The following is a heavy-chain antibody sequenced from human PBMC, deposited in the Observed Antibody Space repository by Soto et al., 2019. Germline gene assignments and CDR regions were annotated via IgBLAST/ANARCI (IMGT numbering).Heavy chain of an antibody. Sequence: ASVKVSCKASGYTFTSYGISWVRQAPGQGLEWMGWISAYNGNTNYAQKLQGRVTMTTDTSTSTAYMELRSLRSDDTAVYYCARDLTNSYESNRFLEWLGSWFDTWGQGTLVTVPQ. D-gene: IGHD3-3*01. CDR2: ISAYNGNT. J-gene: IGHJ5*02. CDR1: GYTFTSYG. CDR3: ARDLTNSYESNRFLEWLGSWFDT. V-gene: IGHV1-18*01.